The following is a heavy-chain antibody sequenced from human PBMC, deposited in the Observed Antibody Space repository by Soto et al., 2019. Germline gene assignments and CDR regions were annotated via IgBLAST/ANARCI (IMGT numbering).Heavy chain of an antibody. V-gene: IGHV1-69*13. CDR2: IIPIFGTA. D-gene: IGHD3-22*01. CDR1: GGTFSSYA. Sequence: GASVKVSFKASGGTFSSYAISWGRQAPGQGLEWMGGIIPIFGTANYAQKFQGRVTITADESTSTAYMELSSLRSEDTAVYYCERDSQYYDSSGSLGYWGQGTLVTVSS. CDR3: ERDSQYYDSSGSLGY. J-gene: IGHJ4*02.